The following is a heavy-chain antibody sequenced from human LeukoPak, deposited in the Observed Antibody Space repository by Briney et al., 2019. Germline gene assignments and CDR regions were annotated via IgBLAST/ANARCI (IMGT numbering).Heavy chain of an antibody. J-gene: IGHJ4*02. V-gene: IGHV3-48*02. CDR1: GFTFSSYS. D-gene: IGHD6-19*01. CDR3: ARARSGWYMDY. Sequence: QPGGSLRLSCAASGFTFSSYSINWVGHAPGKGLEGVSFITGSSSSIFYADSVKGRFTISRNNAKNLVDLEMNSLRDDDTAVYYCARARSGWYMDYWGQGTLVTVSS. CDR2: ITGSSSSI.